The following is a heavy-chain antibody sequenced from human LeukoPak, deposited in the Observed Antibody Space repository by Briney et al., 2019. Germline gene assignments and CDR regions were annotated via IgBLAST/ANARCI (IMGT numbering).Heavy chain of an antibody. CDR2: IYSGGST. V-gene: IGHV3-53*01. Sequence: GGSLRLSCAASGFTVSSNYMSWVRQAPGKGLEWVSVIYSGGSTYYADSVKGRFTISRDNSKNTLYLQMNSLRAEDTAVYYCARLRGRSYDILTGYYDVSYFDYWGQGTLVTVSS. CDR1: GFTVSSNY. J-gene: IGHJ4*02. CDR3: ARLRGRSYDILTGYYDVSYFDY. D-gene: IGHD3-9*01.